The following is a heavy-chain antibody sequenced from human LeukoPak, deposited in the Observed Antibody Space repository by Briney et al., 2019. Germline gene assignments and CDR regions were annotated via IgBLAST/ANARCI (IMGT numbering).Heavy chain of an antibody. D-gene: IGHD3-10*01. CDR1: GGSISSHF. Sequence: PSETLSLTCTVSGGSISSHFWSWVRQPPGKGLEWIGSIYYTGSTNYNPSLKSRITMSVDTSKNQFSLKLSSVTAADTAVYYCARSYNPGSYYPYYFDYWGQGTLVTVSS. V-gene: IGHV4-59*11. J-gene: IGHJ4*02. CDR2: IYYTGST. CDR3: ARSYNPGSYYPYYFDY.